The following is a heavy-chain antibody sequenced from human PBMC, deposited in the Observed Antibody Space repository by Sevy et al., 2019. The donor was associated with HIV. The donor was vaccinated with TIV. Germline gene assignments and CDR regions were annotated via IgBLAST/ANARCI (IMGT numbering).Heavy chain of an antibody. Sequence: GGSLRLSCAASGFTFDDYAMHWVRQAPGKGLEWVSGISWNSGSIGYADSVKGRFTISRDNAKNSLYLQMNSLRAEDTALYYCAKDWAVAGPGRKPLYYYYYYGMDVWGQGTTVTVSS. J-gene: IGHJ6*02. V-gene: IGHV3-9*01. CDR2: ISWNSGSI. D-gene: IGHD6-19*01. CDR3: AKDWAVAGPGRKPLYYYYYYGMDV. CDR1: GFTFDDYA.